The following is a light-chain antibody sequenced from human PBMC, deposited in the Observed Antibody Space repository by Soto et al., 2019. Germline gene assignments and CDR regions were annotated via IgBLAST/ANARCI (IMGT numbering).Light chain of an antibody. V-gene: IGLV1-36*01. CDR2: YDD. Sequence: QSVLTQPPSVSEAPRHRVTISCSGSSSNVGNNAVNWYQHLPGEAPKLLIYYDDLLPSGVSDRFSGSKSGTSASLANSGLRSEDEAEYYCAAWDDSLNGYVFGTGTKVTVL. CDR3: AAWDDSLNGYV. J-gene: IGLJ1*01. CDR1: SSNVGNNA.